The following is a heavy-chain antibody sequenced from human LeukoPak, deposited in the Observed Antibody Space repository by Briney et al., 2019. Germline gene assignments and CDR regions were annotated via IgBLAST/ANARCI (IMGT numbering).Heavy chain of an antibody. V-gene: IGHV3-21*01. D-gene: IGHD2-21*01. J-gene: IGHJ4*02. CDR1: GFTFSSYS. CDR3: ARVRDKALFDY. CDR2: ISSSSSYI. Sequence: PGGSLRLSCAASGFTFSSYSMNWVRQAPGKGLEWVSSISSSSSYIYYADSVKGRFTISRDNAKNSLYLQMNGLRAEDTAVYYCARVRDKALFDYWGQGTLVTVSS.